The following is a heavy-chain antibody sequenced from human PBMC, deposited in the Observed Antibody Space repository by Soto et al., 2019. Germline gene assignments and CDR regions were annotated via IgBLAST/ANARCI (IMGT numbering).Heavy chain of an antibody. CDR3: GKLSSGYYLDYYYGMDV. D-gene: IGHD3-22*01. CDR2: IYYSGST. Sequence: SETLSLTCTVSGGSISSYYWSWIRQPPGKGLEWIGYIYYSGSTNYNPSLKSRVTISVDTSKNQFSLKLSSVTAADTAVYYCGKLSSGYYLDYYYGMDVWGQGTTVTVSS. CDR1: GGSISSYY. V-gene: IGHV4-59*01. J-gene: IGHJ6*02.